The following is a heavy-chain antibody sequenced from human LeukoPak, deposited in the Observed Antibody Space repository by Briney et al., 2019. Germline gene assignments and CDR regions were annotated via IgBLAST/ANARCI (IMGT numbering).Heavy chain of an antibody. D-gene: IGHD4-11*01. CDR2: INHSGST. V-gene: IGHV4-34*01. CDR3: ARCGAYSDYYFDY. CDR1: GGSFSGYY. Sequence: SETLSLTCAVYGGSFSGYYWSWVRQPPGKGLEWIGEINHSGSTNYNPSLKSRVTISVDTSKNQFSLKLTSVTAADTAVYYCARCGAYSDYYFDYWGQGILVTVSS. J-gene: IGHJ4*02.